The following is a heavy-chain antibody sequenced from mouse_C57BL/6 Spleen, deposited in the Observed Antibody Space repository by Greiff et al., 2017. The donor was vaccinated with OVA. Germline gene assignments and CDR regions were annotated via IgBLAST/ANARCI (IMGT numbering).Heavy chain of an antibody. D-gene: IGHD1-1*01. CDR1: GFTFSDYY. CDR2: ISNGGGST. Sequence: EVNVVESGGGLVQPGGSLKLSCAASGFTFSDYYMYWVRQTPEKRLEWVAYISNGGGSTYYPDTVKGRFTISRDNAKNTLYLQMSRLKSEDTAMYYCARHGHLRYFDYWGQGTTLTVSS. V-gene: IGHV5-12*01. CDR3: ARHGHLRYFDY. J-gene: IGHJ2*01.